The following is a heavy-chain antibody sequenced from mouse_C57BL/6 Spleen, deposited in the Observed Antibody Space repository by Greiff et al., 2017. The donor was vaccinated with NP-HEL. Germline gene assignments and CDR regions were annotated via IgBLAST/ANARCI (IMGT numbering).Heavy chain of an antibody. CDR3: ARIYDGYYGENAMDY. J-gene: IGHJ4*01. CDR1: GFSLSTFGMG. D-gene: IGHD2-3*01. Sequence: QVTLKVSGPGILQPSQTLSLTCSFSGFSLSTFGMGVGWIRQPSGKGLEWLAHIWWDDDKYYNPALTSRLTIFKDTSKNQVFLKIANVDTADTATYYCARIYDGYYGENAMDYWGQGTSVTVSS. CDR2: IWWDDDK. V-gene: IGHV8-8*01.